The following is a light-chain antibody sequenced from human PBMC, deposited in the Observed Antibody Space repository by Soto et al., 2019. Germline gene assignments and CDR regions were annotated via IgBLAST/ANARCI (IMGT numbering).Light chain of an antibody. V-gene: IGKV3-20*01. CDR3: QQYGSSPGT. J-gene: IGKJ1*01. Sequence: EIVLTQYTGTLSLSPGERATLSCRASQSVSSSYLAWYQQKPGQAPRLLIYGASSRATGIPDRFSGSGSGTDFTLTISRLEPEEFAVYYCQQYGSSPGTFGQGTKVEIK. CDR1: QSVSSSY. CDR2: GAS.